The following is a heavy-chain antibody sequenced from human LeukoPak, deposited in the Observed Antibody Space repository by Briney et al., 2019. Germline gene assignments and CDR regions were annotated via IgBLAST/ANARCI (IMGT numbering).Heavy chain of an antibody. CDR3: ARPIAGGDSGYFQY. CDR2: IYPGDSDT. Sequence: GESLKISCKGSGYSFTAYWIGWVRQMPGKGLEWMGIIYPGDSDTRYSPSFQGQVTISVDKSNSIAYLQWSSLKASDTAMYFRARPIAGGDSGYFQYWGQGTLVTVSS. J-gene: IGHJ1*01. D-gene: IGHD4-23*01. V-gene: IGHV5-51*01. CDR1: GYSFTAYW.